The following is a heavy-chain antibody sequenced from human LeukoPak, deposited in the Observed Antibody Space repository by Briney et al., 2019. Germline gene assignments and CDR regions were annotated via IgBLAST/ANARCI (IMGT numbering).Heavy chain of an antibody. V-gene: IGHV4-4*07. CDR3: ARVVPAAARIFDL. Sequence: PSETLSLTCTVPGGSISSYYWSWIRQPAGKGLEWIGRIYTSESTNYNPSLKSRVTISVDTSKNQFSLKLSSVTAADTAVYYCARVVPAAARIFDLWGRGTLVTVSS. CDR2: IYTSEST. J-gene: IGHJ2*01. CDR1: GGSISSYY. D-gene: IGHD2-2*01.